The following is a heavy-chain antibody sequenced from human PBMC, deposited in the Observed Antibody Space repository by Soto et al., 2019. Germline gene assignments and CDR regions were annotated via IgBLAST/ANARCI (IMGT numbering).Heavy chain of an antibody. D-gene: IGHD3-3*01. CDR3: ARWGEKITIFGVDTGGFDY. CDR1: GGSISSYY. V-gene: IGHV4-59*08. Sequence: PSETLSLTCTVSGGSISSYYWSWIRQPPGKGLEWIGYIYYSGSTNYNPSLKSRVTISVDTSKNQFSLKLSSVTAADTAVYYCARWGEKITIFGVDTGGFDYWGQGTLVTVSS. CDR2: IYYSGST. J-gene: IGHJ4*02.